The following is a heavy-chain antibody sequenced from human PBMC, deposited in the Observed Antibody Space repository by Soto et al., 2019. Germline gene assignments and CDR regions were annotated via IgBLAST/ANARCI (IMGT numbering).Heavy chain of an antibody. CDR2: ISYDGSNK. D-gene: IGHD3-9*01. J-gene: IGHJ6*02. CDR1: GFTFSSYA. Sequence: HPGGSLRLSCAASGFTFSSYAMHWARQAPGKGLEWVAVISYDGSNKYYADSVKGRFTISRDNSKNTLYLQMNSLRAEDTAVYYCARGDILEGGMDVWGQGTTVTVSS. V-gene: IGHV3-30-3*01. CDR3: ARGDILEGGMDV.